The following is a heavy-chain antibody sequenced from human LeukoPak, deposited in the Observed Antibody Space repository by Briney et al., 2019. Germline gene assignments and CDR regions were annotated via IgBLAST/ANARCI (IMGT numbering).Heavy chain of an antibody. D-gene: IGHD5-18*01. V-gene: IGHV3-49*04. J-gene: IGHJ4*02. CDR1: GFTFGDYA. CDR2: IRSKAYGGTT. CDR3: TRDPRVDTDMVWYFDY. Sequence: GGSLRLSCTASGFTFGDYAMSWVRQAPGKGLEWVGFIRSKAYGGTTEYAASVKGRFTISRDDSKSIAYLQMNSLKTEDTAVYYCTRDPRVDTDMVWYFDYWGQGTLVTVSS.